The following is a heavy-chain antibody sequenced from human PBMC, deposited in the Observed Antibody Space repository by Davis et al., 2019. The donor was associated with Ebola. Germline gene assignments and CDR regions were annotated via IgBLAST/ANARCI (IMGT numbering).Heavy chain of an antibody. V-gene: IGHV3-23*01. CDR1: GFTFSSYA. CDR2: ISGSGGST. J-gene: IGHJ6*02. CDR3: AREGGYCSSTSCYQGAGYGMDV. D-gene: IGHD2-2*01. Sequence: PGGSLRLSCAASGFTFSSYAMSWVRQAPGKGLEWVSAISGSGGSTYYADSVKGRFTISRDNAKNSLYLQMNSLRAEDTALYHCAREGGYCSSTSCYQGAGYGMDVWGQGTTVTVSS.